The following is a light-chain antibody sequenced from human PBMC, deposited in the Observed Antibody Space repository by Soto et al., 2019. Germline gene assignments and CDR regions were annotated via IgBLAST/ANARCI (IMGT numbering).Light chain of an antibody. CDR1: QSIRTN. J-gene: IGKJ1*01. CDR3: QQTYSYPRT. V-gene: IGKV1-39*01. CDR2: LAS. Sequence: DIQMTQSPSSLSASVGDRVTISCRASQSIRTNLCWFQQKPGKAPKLLLYLASTLQSGVPSRFSGSGSGTEFTLIISNLQSEDFATYYCQQTYSYPRTFGQGTK.